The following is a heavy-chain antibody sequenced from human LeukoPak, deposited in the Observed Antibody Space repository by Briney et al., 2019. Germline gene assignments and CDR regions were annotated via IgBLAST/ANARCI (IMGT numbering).Heavy chain of an antibody. Sequence: SETLSLTCTVYGGSFSSYYWSWVRQPAGKGLEWIGGIYNSGSTNYNPSLKSRVTMSVDTSKNQFSLKLSSVTAADTAVYYCARDRDYYDSSGYYVHAAFDIWGQGTMVTVSS. CDR2: IYNSGST. D-gene: IGHD3-22*01. CDR1: GGSFSSYY. J-gene: IGHJ3*02. V-gene: IGHV4-4*07. CDR3: ARDRDYYDSSGYYVHAAFDI.